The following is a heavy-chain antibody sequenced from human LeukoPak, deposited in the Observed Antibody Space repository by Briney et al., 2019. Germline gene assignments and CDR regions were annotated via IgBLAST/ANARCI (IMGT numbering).Heavy chain of an antibody. CDR3: ARASYYDFWSGYSSDYYYYMDV. D-gene: IGHD3-3*01. CDR1: GFTFSSYS. V-gene: IGHV3-48*02. J-gene: IGHJ6*03. CDR2: ISSSSSTI. Sequence: GGSLRLSCAASGFTFSSYSMNWVRQAPGKGLEWVSYISSSSSTIYYADSVKGRFTISRDNAKNSLYLQMNSLRDEDTAAYYCARASYYDFWSGYSSDYYYYMDVWGKGTTVIVSS.